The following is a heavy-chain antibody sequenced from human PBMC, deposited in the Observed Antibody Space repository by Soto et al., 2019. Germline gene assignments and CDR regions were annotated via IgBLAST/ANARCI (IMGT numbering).Heavy chain of an antibody. CDR2: INTAGTTT. V-gene: IGHV3-74*01. CDR3: GRGGGDYGDYLDY. D-gene: IGHD4-17*01. CDR1: GFSFSTYW. Sequence: ELQLVESGGGLVQPGGSLRLSCVASGFSFSTYWMHWVRQAPGKGLVWVSRINTAGTTTPYADSVTGRFTISRDNAKNTLYLQMNSLRAEETAVYYCGRGGGDYGDYLDYWGQGALVTVSS. J-gene: IGHJ4*02.